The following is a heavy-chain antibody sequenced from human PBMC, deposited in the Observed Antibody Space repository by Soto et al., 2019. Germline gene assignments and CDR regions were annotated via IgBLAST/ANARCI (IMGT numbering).Heavy chain of an antibody. J-gene: IGHJ4*02. V-gene: IGHV3-21*01. Sequence: GSLRLSCTASGLSFSIYNLNWVRQAPGKGLEWVSSITDRSTYIYYADSVKGRFTISRDNAKNSLYLQMNSLTVEDTAVYYCARGLGPSSYGSVVGYWGQGTLVTVSS. CDR1: GLSFSIYN. CDR3: ARGLGPSSYGSVVGY. CDR2: ITDRSTYI. D-gene: IGHD3-10*01.